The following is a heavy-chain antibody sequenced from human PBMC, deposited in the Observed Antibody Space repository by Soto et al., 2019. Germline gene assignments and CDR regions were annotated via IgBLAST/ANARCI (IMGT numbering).Heavy chain of an antibody. CDR3: AHRPSYCSGGSCYSGFDY. D-gene: IGHD2-15*01. CDR1: GFSLSTSGVA. J-gene: IGHJ4*02. Sequence: QITLKESGPTLVTPTQPLTLTCTFSGFSLSTSGVAMGWIRQPPGKALEWLALIYWDDDKRCSPTLKSRLTITKDTSKNQVVLTMTNMDPVDTAAYYCAHRPSYCSGGSCYSGFDYWGQGTLVTVSS. V-gene: IGHV2-5*02. CDR2: IYWDDDK.